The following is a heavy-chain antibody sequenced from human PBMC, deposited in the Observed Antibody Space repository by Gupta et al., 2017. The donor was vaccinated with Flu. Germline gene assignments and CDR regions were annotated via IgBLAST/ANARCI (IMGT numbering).Heavy chain of an antibody. V-gene: IGHV3-48*02. CDR3: ARDPDTPLLRLFDC. CDR1: GFIFNTYS. D-gene: IGHD5-18*01. J-gene: IGHJ4*02. Sequence: EEELVESGGGLVQPGGSLRLSCAASGFIFNTYSMNWVRQAPGKGLEWVAYISDSSRTIYYADSVKGRFTISRDNAKNSLSLQMNSLRDEDTGVYYCARDPDTPLLRLFDCWGRGTLVTVSS. CDR2: ISDSSRTI.